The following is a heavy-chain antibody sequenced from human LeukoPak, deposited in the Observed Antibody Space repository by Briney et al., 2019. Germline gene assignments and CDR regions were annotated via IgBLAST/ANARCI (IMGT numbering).Heavy chain of an antibody. D-gene: IGHD3-10*01. J-gene: IGHJ4*02. V-gene: IGHV4-4*07. CDR2: IYTSEST. Sequence: SGTLSLTCTVSGGPISSYYWSWIRQPAGKGLEWIGRIYTSESTNYNPSLKSRVTISVDTSRNQFSLKLSSVTAADTAVYYCARGLWFGDENPPYFDYWGQGILVTVSS. CDR1: GGPISSYY. CDR3: ARGLWFGDENPPYFDY.